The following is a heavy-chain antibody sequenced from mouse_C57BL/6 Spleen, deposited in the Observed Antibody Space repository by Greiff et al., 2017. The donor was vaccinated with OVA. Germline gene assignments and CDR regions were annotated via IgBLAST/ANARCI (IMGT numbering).Heavy chain of an antibody. CDR1: GYTFTSYW. V-gene: IGHV1-52*01. CDR3: AREGQLVYYFDY. Sequence: QVQLQQPGAELVRPGSSVKLSCKASGYTFTSYWMHWVKQRPIQGLEWIGNIDPADSGTNYNQKFKDKATLTVDKSSSTAYMRLSSLTSEDSAVYYCAREGQLVYYFDYWGQGTTLTVSS. CDR2: IDPADSGT. D-gene: IGHD4-1*02. J-gene: IGHJ2*01.